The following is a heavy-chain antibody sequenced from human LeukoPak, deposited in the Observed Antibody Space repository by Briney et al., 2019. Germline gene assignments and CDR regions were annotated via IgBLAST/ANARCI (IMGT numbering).Heavy chain of an antibody. V-gene: IGHV3-74*01. D-gene: IGHD1-26*01. CDR1: GFTFSSYW. Sequence: GGSLRLSCAASGFTFSSYWMHWVRQAPGKGLVWVSRINSDGSSTSYADSVKGRFTISRDNSKNTLYLQMNSLRAEDTAVYYCARAWMELREFDYWGQGTLVTVSS. CDR3: ARAWMELREFDY. J-gene: IGHJ4*02. CDR2: INSDGSST.